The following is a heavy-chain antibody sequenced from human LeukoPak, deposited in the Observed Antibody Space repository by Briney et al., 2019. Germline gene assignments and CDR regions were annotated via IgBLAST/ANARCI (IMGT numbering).Heavy chain of an antibody. J-gene: IGHJ5*02. CDR1: GYTFTSYG. D-gene: IGHD3-22*01. V-gene: IGHV1-18*01. CDR3: ARGRPHDSSGYYLTWFDP. Sequence: ASVKVSCKASGYTFTSYGISWVRQAPGQGLEWMGWISAYNGNTNYAQKLQGRVTMTTDTSTSTAYMELRSLRSDDTAVYYCARGRPHDSSGYYLTWFDPWAREPWSPSPQ. CDR2: ISAYNGNT.